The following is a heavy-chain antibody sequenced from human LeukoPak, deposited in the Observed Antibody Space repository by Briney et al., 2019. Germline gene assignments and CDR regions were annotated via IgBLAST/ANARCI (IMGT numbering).Heavy chain of an antibody. CDR2: IYYSGST. CDR1: GGSISSSSYY. Sequence: SETLSLTCTVSGGSISSSSYYWGWIRQPPGKGLEWIGSIYYSGSTYYNPSLKSRVTISVDTSKNQFSLKLSSVTAADTAVYYCARDLAAAGSNGWFDPWGQGTLVTVSS. D-gene: IGHD6-13*01. CDR3: ARDLAAAGSNGWFDP. V-gene: IGHV4-39*07. J-gene: IGHJ5*02.